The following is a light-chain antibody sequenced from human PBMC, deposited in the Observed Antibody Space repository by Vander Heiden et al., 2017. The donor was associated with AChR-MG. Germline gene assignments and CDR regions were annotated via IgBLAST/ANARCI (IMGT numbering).Light chain of an antibody. Sequence: EIVLTQSPGTLSLSPGERATLSCRASQSDSYNSLVWYQQKPGQAPRLLIYGASSRATGIPDSFSGTGSGTEFTLTVTRMEPEDFAVYYSQLYGGSQGYIYGPGTKLEL. CDR2: GAS. J-gene: IGKJ2*01. V-gene: IGKV3-20*01. CDR3: QLYGGSQGYI. CDR1: QSDSYNS.